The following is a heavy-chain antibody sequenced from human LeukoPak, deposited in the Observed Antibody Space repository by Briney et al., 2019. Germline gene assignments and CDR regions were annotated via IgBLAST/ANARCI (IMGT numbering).Heavy chain of an antibody. CDR1: GGTFSSYA. D-gene: IGHD3-22*01. CDR2: IIPIFGTA. J-gene: IGHJ4*02. CDR3: ARDPVDSSGEFDY. Sequence: ASVKVSCKAFGGTFSSYAISWVRQAPGQGLEWMRGIIPIFGTANYAQKFQGRVTITADESTSTAYMELSSLRSEDTAVYYCARDPVDSSGEFDYWGQGTLVTVSS. V-gene: IGHV1-69*13.